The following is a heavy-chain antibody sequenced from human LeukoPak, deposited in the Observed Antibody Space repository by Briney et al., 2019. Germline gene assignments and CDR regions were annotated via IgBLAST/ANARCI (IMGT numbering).Heavy chain of an antibody. Sequence: SVKVSCKASGGTFSSYAISWVRQAPGQGLEWMGRIIPILGIANYAQKFQGRVTITADKSTSTAYMELSSLRSEDTAVYYCARDGLKGSYYYDSSGYPDYWGQGTLVTVSS. D-gene: IGHD3-22*01. J-gene: IGHJ4*02. CDR2: IIPILGIA. CDR1: GGTFSSYA. V-gene: IGHV1-69*04. CDR3: ARDGLKGSYYYDSSGYPDY.